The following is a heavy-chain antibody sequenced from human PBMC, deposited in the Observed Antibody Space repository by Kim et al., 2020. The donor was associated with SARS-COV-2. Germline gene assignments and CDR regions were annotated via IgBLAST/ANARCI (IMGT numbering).Heavy chain of an antibody. CDR3: ARFIRRATNNWFDP. J-gene: IGHJ5*02. CDR1: GGSFSGYY. V-gene: IGHV4-34*01. D-gene: IGHD1-26*01. CDR2: INHSGST. Sequence: SETLSLTCAVYGGSFSGYYWSWIRQPPGKGLEWIGEINHSGSTNYNPSLKSRVTISVDTSKNQFSLKLSSVTAADTAVYYCARFIRRATNNWFDPWGQGTLVTVSS.